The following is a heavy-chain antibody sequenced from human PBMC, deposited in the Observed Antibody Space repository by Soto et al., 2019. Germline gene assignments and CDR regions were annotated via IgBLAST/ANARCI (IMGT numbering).Heavy chain of an antibody. J-gene: IGHJ4*02. D-gene: IGHD6-19*01. CDR1: GGSISSYY. CDR2: IYYSGST. Sequence: QVQLQESGPGLVKPSETLSLTCTVSGGSISSYYWSWIRQPPGKGLEWIGYIYYSGSTNYNPSLKSRATISIDTSKTQFSLKLSSVTATDTAVYYCARDPGIAVGGIDYWGQGTLVTVSS. CDR3: ARDPGIAVGGIDY. V-gene: IGHV4-59*01.